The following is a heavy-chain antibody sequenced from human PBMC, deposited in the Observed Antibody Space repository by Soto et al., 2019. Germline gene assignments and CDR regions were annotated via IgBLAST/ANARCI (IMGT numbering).Heavy chain of an antibody. V-gene: IGHV6-1*01. Sequence: SQTLSLTCAISGDSVSGNSAAWNWIRQSPSRGLGWLGRTYYRSKWYNDYSVSVKSRITVTPDTSKNQFSLHLKSVTPEDTAVYDCAREFRYYECCDSYFGYWGQGALVTVSS. J-gene: IGHJ4*02. CDR3: AREFRYYECCDSYFGY. CDR2: TYYRSKWYN. CDR1: GDSVSGNSAA. D-gene: IGHD3-16*01.